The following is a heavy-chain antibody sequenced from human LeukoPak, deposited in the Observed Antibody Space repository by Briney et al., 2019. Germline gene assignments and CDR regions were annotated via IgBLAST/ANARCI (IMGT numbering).Heavy chain of an antibody. CDR3: AQRGGRAHFDY. Sequence: GSLRLSCAASGFTFSSYAMNWVRQAPGKGLEWVSAISGSGSSTYYADSVKGRFTISRDNSKNTLYLQMNSLRAEDTAVYYCAQRGGRAHFDYWGQGTLVTVPS. CDR1: GFTFSSYA. V-gene: IGHV3-23*01. J-gene: IGHJ4*02. D-gene: IGHD2-15*01. CDR2: ISGSGSST.